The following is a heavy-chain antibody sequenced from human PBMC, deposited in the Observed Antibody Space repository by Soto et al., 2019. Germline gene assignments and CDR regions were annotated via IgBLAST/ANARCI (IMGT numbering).Heavy chain of an antibody. CDR1: GLTFSDSA. Sequence: GGSLRLSCAASGLTFSDSAIHWVRQASGKGLEWVGRIRSKSEGGTTDYAAPPKGRFTISRDDSKNTLYLQMNNLKTEDTGVNYCTTDWLGGPDDWGQGTLVTVSS. CDR3: TTDWLGGPDD. CDR2: IRSKSEGGTT. D-gene: IGHD3-16*01. V-gene: IGHV3-15*01. J-gene: IGHJ4*02.